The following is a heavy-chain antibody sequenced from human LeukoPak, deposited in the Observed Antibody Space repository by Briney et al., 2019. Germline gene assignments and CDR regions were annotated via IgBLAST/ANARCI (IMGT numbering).Heavy chain of an antibody. CDR1: GGSFSAYY. CDR3: ARDASKITMVVVVDDAFDI. CDR2: INHSGRT. V-gene: IGHV4-34*01. D-gene: IGHD3-22*01. J-gene: IGHJ3*02. Sequence: SETLSLTCAVYGGSFSAYYWSWIRQAPGKGLEWIGEINHSGRTNYRPSLKSRVTISLDTSKNQFSLKLNSVTAADTAVYYCARDASKITMVVVVDDAFDIWGPGTMVTVSS.